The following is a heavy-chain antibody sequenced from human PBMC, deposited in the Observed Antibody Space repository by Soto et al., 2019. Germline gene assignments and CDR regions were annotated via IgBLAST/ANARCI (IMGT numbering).Heavy chain of an antibody. V-gene: IGHV1-58*01. J-gene: IGHJ5*02. CDR1: GFTFTSSA. CDR3: AAESEIVGWFDP. D-gene: IGHD2-15*01. Sequence: ASVKVSCKASGFTFTSSAVQWVRQARGQRLEWIGWIVVGSGNTNYAQKFQERVTITRDMSTSTAYMELSSLRSEDTAVYYCAAESEIVGWFDPWGQGTLVTVSS. CDR2: IVVGSGNT.